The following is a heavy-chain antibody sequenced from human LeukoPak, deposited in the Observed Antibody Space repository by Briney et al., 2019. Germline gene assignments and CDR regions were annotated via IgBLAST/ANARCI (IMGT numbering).Heavy chain of an antibody. CDR1: GFTFSSYE. CDR2: ISSSGSTI. Sequence: GGSLRLSCAASGFTFSSYEMNWVRQAPGKGLEWVSYISSSGSTIYYADSVKGRFTISRDNAKNSLYLQMNSLRAEDTAVYYCARDPSLYSSSWYIYYYYYYMDVWGKGTTVTVSS. D-gene: IGHD6-13*01. CDR3: ARDPSLYSSSWYIYYYYYYMDV. V-gene: IGHV3-48*03. J-gene: IGHJ6*03.